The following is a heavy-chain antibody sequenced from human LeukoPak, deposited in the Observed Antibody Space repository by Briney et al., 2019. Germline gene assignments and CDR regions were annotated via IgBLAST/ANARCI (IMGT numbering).Heavy chain of an antibody. D-gene: IGHD2-2*01. J-gene: IGHJ4*02. Sequence: GGSLRLSCAASGFTFSSYAMHWVRQAPGKGLEWVAVISYDGSNKYYADSVKGRFTISRDNSKNTLYLQMNSLRAEDTAVYYCAGDGEDIVVVPVSYFDYWGQGTLVTVSS. CDR3: AGDGEDIVVVPVSYFDY. V-gene: IGHV3-30*01. CDR1: GFTFSSYA. CDR2: ISYDGSNK.